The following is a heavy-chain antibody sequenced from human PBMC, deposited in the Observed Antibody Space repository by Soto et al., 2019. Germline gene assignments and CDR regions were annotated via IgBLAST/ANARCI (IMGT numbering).Heavy chain of an antibody. V-gene: IGHV4-59*11. CDR3: ARLHCTSPGCVPLDP. D-gene: IGHD2-2*01. CDR2: ISSTGST. J-gene: IGHJ5*02. CDR1: GDSMSRHY. Sequence: SETLSLTCTVSGDSMSRHYWSWLRQPPGKGLEWIGYISSTGSTHYNTSLRSRVTISPDTSKKQFSLNLNSVTAADTAVYYCARLHCTSPGCVPLDPWGHGTLVTVS.